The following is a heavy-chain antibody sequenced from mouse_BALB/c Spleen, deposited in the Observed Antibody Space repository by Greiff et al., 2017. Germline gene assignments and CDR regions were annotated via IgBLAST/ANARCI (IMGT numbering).Heavy chain of an antibody. V-gene: IGHV5-4*02. CDR3: ARGDYDYFDY. J-gene: IGHJ2*01. CDR2: ISDGGSYT. CDR1: GFTFSDYY. D-gene: IGHD2-4*01. Sequence: EVHLVESGGGLVKPGGSLKLSCAASGFTFSDYYMYWVRQTPEKRLEWVATISDGGSYTYYPDSVKGRFTISRDNAKNNLYLQMSSLKSEDTAMYYCARGDYDYFDYWGQGTTLTVSS.